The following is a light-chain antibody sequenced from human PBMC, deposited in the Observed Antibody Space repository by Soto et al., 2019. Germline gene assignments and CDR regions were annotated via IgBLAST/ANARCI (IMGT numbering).Light chain of an antibody. Sequence: ILMTQSAATLSVSPGERATLSCRAGQGGTTNFAWYQQKSGQSPRLLIYDVSIRATGVPARFSGTGSETDFTLTISGLQSEDSAIYFCQQYNNWPYSFGQGTRLE. V-gene: IGKV3-15*01. CDR1: QGGTTN. CDR2: DVS. J-gene: IGKJ5*01. CDR3: QQYNNWPYS.